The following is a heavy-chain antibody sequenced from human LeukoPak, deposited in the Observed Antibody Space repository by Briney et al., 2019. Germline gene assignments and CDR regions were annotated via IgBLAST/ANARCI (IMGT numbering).Heavy chain of an antibody. V-gene: IGHV3-23*01. CDR1: GFTFSSYG. Sequence: SGGSLRLSCAASGFTFSSYGMHWVRQAPGKGLEWVSAISGSGGSTYYADSVKGRFTISRDNSKNTLYLQMNSLRAEDTAVYYCAKVQFGELLHTGYFDYWGQGTLVTVSS. J-gene: IGHJ4*02. D-gene: IGHD3-10*01. CDR2: ISGSGGST. CDR3: AKVQFGELLHTGYFDY.